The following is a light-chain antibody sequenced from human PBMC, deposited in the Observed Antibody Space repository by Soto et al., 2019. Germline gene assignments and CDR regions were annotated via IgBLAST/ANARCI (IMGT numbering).Light chain of an antibody. CDR1: RSDVGGYNL. V-gene: IGLV2-23*02. CDR2: EVS. J-gene: IGLJ1*01. Sequence: QSALTQPASVSGSPGQSITISCTGTRSDVGGYNLVSWYQHHPRKAPKLVIYEVSERPSGVSYRFSGSKSGNTASLTISGLQDGDEADYYCCSYAGSVDHYVLGTGTKVTVL. CDR3: CSYAGSVDHYV.